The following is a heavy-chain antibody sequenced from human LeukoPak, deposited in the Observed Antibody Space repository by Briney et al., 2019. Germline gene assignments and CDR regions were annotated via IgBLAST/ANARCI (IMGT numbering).Heavy chain of an antibody. CDR2: IRQDGSVQ. V-gene: IGHV3-7*01. Sequence: PGGSLRLSCAASGFTFSSYWMSWVRQAPGKGLHGVANIRQDGSVQNYVDSVKGRFTISRDNPKNSVYLQMSSLRAEDTAVYYCLVTTRSRGFDYWGQGTLVTVSS. J-gene: IGHJ4*02. D-gene: IGHD1/OR15-1a*01. CDR3: LVTTRSRGFDY. CDR1: GFTFSSYW.